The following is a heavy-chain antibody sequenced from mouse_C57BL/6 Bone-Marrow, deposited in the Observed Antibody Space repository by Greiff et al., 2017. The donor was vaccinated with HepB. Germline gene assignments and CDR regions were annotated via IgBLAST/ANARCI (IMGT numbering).Heavy chain of an antibody. D-gene: IGHD1-1*01. J-gene: IGHJ2*01. CDR2: IHPNSGST. CDR1: GYTFTSYW. Sequence: LQQPGAELVKPGASVKLSCKASGYTFTSYWMHWVKQRPGQGLEWIGMIHPNSGSTNYNEKFKSKATLTVDKSSSTAYMQLSSLTSEDSAVYYCARPFITTVVATNYFDYWGQGTTLTVSS. CDR3: ARPFITTVVATNYFDY. V-gene: IGHV1-64*01.